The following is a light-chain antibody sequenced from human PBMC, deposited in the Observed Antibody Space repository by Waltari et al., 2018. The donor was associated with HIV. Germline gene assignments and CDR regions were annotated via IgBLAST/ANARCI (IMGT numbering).Light chain of an antibody. V-gene: IGKV1-8*01. Sequence: AIRMTQSPSSLSASTGDRVTISCRASQEIGTYLAWYQHKPGKVPEILMYSASTLQSGLPSRVNGNGSGTDFTLTIDCLQSEDFATYYCQQYYGYPQAFGQGTKLEIK. CDR2: SAS. CDR3: QQYYGYPQA. J-gene: IGKJ2*01. CDR1: QEIGTY.